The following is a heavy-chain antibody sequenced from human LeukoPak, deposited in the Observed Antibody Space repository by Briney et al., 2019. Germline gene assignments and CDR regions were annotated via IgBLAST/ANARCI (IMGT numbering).Heavy chain of an antibody. Sequence: SVKVSCKASGGTFSSYSISWVRQAPGQGLAWMGRMIPIFGTAHYAQQFQGRVTITTDESTSTAYMELSSLRSEDTAVYYCAGEYCTKGVCPNWFDPWGQGTLVTVSS. CDR1: GGTFSSYS. CDR2: MIPIFGTA. J-gene: IGHJ5*02. CDR3: AGEYCTKGVCPNWFDP. D-gene: IGHD2-8*01. V-gene: IGHV1-69*05.